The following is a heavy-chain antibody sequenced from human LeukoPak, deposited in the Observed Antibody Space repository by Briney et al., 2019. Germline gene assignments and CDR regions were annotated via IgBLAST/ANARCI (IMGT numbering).Heavy chain of an antibody. J-gene: IGHJ4*02. V-gene: IGHV4-4*02. CDR2: ISHIGNT. CDR3: ARVSGTTPFDY. D-gene: IGHD1-1*01. CDR1: GGSISSNNW. Sequence: SGTLSLTCAVSGGSISSNNWWSWVRQPPGKGLEWIGEISHIGNTNYNPSLESRVTISVDKSKNQFSLKMSSVTAADTAVYFCARVSGTTPFDYWGQGLLVTVSS.